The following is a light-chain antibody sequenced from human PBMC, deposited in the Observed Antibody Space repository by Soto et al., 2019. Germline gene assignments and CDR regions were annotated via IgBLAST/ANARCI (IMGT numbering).Light chain of an antibody. V-gene: IGKV1-39*01. Sequence: DIQMTQSPSSLSASVGDRVTITCRASQSISTYLNWYQQIPGKAPKLLIYAAPTLQSGVPSRFSGGGSGTDFTLTISSLQPEDFATYFCQQGYSNPRTFGQGTKLEIK. CDR2: AAP. CDR3: QQGYSNPRT. CDR1: QSISTY. J-gene: IGKJ2*02.